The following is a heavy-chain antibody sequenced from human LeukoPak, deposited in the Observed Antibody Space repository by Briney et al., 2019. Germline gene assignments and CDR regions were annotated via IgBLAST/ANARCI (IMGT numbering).Heavy chain of an antibody. V-gene: IGHV4-59*08. D-gene: IGHD2-15*01. CDR1: GGSISSYY. CDR3: ARRSCSGGRCYYAY. J-gene: IGHJ4*02. Sequence: SETLSLTCTVSGGSISSYYWSWIRQPPGKGLEWIGSIYYSDSTNYNPSLMSRFTISVDTSKNQFSLKLSSVTAADTAVYYCARRSCSGGRCYYAYWGQGTLVTVSS. CDR2: IYYSDST.